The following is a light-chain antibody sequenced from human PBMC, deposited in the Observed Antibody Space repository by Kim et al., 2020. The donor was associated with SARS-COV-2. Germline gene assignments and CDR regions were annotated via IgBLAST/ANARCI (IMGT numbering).Light chain of an antibody. CDR1: QDIKNY. CDR2: AAS. V-gene: IGKV1-16*02. CDR3: QQYNLYPFT. Sequence: DIQMTQSPSSLSASVGDRVTITCRASQDIKNYLAWFQQNPGKAPKSLIYAASSLHSGVPSNFSGSGSGTDFTLTISSLQPEDFATYYCQQYNLYPFTFGQGTKLEI. J-gene: IGKJ2*01.